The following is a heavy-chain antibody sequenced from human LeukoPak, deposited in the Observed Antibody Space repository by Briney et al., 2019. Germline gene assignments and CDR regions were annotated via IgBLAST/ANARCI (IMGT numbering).Heavy chain of an antibody. CDR2: INHSGST. CDR1: GGSISSSNW. V-gene: IGHV4-4*02. J-gene: IGHJ5*02. CDR3: ARVGSSWSYNWFDP. D-gene: IGHD6-13*01. Sequence: SGTLSLTCAVSGGSISSSNWWSWVRRPPGKGLEWIGEINHSGSTNYNPSLKSRVTISVDTSKNQFSLKLSSVTAADTAVYYCARVGSSWSYNWFDPWGQGTLVTVSS.